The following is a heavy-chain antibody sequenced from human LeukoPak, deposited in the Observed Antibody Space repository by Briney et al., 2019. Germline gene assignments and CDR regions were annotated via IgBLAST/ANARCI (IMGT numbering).Heavy chain of an antibody. CDR1: TDSFSSHY. Sequence: PSETLSLTCAVSTDSFSSHYWTWIRQPPGKGLEWIGYISYIGSTNYNPSLKSRVTISIDTSKNQFSLKLSSVTAADTAVYYCARDVVTVTKGFDIWGQGTMVSVSP. V-gene: IGHV4-59*11. CDR3: ARDVVTVTKGFDI. J-gene: IGHJ3*02. D-gene: IGHD4-17*01. CDR2: ISYIGST.